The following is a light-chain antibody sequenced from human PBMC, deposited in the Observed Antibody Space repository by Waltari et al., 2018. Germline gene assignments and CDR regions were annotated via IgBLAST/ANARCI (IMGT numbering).Light chain of an antibody. CDR2: KAT. CDR1: SGSLSSTSY. Sequence: QTVVTQEPSLSVSPGGTVTLTFALSSGSLSSTSYPSWYQQSPGQTQRTLVDKATIRSSGVPDRFSGAILGNKAALIITGAQAEDESDYYCLLYMGSGIWVFGGGTKLTVL. CDR3: LLYMGSGIWV. V-gene: IGLV8-61*01. J-gene: IGLJ3*02.